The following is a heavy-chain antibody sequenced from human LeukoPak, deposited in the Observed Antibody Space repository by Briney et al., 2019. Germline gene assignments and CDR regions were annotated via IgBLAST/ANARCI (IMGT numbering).Heavy chain of an antibody. CDR1: GYTFTGYY. Sequence: ASVKVSCKASGYTFTGYYIHWVRQAPGQGLEWMGWIHPNSGDTNYAQNLQGRVTISRDTSISTAYLDLSRLRSDDTAVFYCARVGKRGYMITFGDAFDIWGQGTMVTVSS. D-gene: IGHD3-16*01. J-gene: IGHJ3*02. V-gene: IGHV1-2*02. CDR2: IHPNSGDT. CDR3: ARVGKRGYMITFGDAFDI.